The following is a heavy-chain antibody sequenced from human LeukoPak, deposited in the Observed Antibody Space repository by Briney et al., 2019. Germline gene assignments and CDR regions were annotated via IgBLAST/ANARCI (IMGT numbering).Heavy chain of an antibody. CDR1: GFTFSNAW. D-gene: IGHD6-13*01. CDR3: ILAAAGPAY. V-gene: IGHV3-15*01. J-gene: IGHJ4*02. CDR2: IRGKADGETT. Sequence: GGSLRLSCAAAGFTFSNAWMTWVRQAIGKGPEWLGRIRGKADGETTDYAAPVKGRFTISRDDSKNILYLQMHSLTTEDTAVYYCILAAAGPAYWGQGALVTVSS.